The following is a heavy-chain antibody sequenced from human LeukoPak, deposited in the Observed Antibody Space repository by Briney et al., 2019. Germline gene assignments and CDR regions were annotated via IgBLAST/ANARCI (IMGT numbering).Heavy chain of an antibody. Sequence: PGGSLRLSCAASGFTFSNAWMSWVRQAPGKGLEWVGRIKSKTDGGTTDYAAPVKGRFTISRDDSKNTLYLQMNSLKTEGTAVYYCTTYNWNYLGFDYWGQGTLVTVSS. CDR2: IKSKTDGGTT. D-gene: IGHD1-7*01. J-gene: IGHJ4*02. V-gene: IGHV3-15*01. CDR3: TTYNWNYLGFDY. CDR1: GFTFSNAW.